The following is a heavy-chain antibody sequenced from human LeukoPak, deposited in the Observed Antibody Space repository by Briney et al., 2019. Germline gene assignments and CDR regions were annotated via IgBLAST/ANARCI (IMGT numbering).Heavy chain of an antibody. CDR3: ATYFRYSSGWYSYYFDY. Sequence: ASVKVSCKVSGYTLTELSMHWVRQAPGKGLEWMGGFDPEDGETIYAQEFQGRVTMTEDTSTDTAYMELSSLRSEDTAVYYCATYFRYSSGWYSYYFDYWGQGTPVTVSS. CDR2: FDPEDGET. J-gene: IGHJ4*02. V-gene: IGHV1-24*01. D-gene: IGHD6-19*01. CDR1: GYTLTELS.